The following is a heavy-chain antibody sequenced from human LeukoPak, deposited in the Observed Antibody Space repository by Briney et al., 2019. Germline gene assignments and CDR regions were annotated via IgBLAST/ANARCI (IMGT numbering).Heavy chain of an antibody. CDR1: GFTFSSYG. D-gene: IGHD6-19*01. CDR2: IWYDGSNK. V-gene: IGHV3-33*01. Sequence: GRSLRLSCAASGFTFSSYGMHWVRQAPGKGLEWVAVIWYDGSNKYYADSVKGRFTISRDNSKNTLYLQMNSLRAEDTAVYYCAREYSSGWYGDIDYWGQGTLVTVSS. CDR3: AREYSSGWYGDIDY. J-gene: IGHJ4*02.